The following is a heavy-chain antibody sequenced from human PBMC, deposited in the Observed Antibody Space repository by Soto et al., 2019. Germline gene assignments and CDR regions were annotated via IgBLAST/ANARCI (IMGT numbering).Heavy chain of an antibody. CDR2: TYYRSKWYN. CDR3: AREKLYYDYIWGSYRHDAFDI. CDR1: GDSVSSNSAA. J-gene: IGHJ3*02. Sequence: PSQTLSLTCAISGDSVSSNSAAWNWIRQSPSRGLEWLGRTYYRSKWYNDYAVSVKSRITINPDTSKNQFSLQLNSVTPEDTAVYYCAREKLYYDYIWGSYRHDAFDIWGQGTMVTVSS. V-gene: IGHV6-1*01. D-gene: IGHD3-16*02.